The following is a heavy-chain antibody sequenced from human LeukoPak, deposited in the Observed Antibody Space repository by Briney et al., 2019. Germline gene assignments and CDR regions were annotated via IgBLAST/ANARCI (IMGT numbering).Heavy chain of an antibody. D-gene: IGHD3-10*02. Sequence: GGSLRLSCAASGFTFSNYWMHWVRQAPGKGLVWVSRINSDGSITTYADSVKGRFTISRDNAKNSLYLQMNSLRAEDTAVYYCAELGITMIGGVWGKGTTVTISS. CDR2: INSDGSIT. CDR3: AELGITMIGGV. V-gene: IGHV3-74*01. CDR1: GFTFSNYW. J-gene: IGHJ6*04.